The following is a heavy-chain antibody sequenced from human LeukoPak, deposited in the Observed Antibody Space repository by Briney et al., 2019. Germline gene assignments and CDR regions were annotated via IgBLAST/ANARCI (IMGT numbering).Heavy chain of an antibody. Sequence: GGSLRLSCAASGFTFSNYSMSWVRQAPGKGLEWVANIKQDGSEKYYVDSVKGRFTISRGNAKNSLYLQMNSLRAEDTAVYYCARDTPGDVWGQGTTVTVSS. CDR1: GFTFSNYS. CDR2: IKQDGSEK. CDR3: ARDTPGDV. V-gene: IGHV3-7*01. J-gene: IGHJ6*02.